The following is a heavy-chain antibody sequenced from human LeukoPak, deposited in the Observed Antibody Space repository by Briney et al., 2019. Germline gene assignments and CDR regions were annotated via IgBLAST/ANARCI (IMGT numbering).Heavy chain of an antibody. CDR2: ISVYNGNT. Sequence: ASVKVSCKASGYTFTSYGISWVRQAPGQGLEWMGWISVYNGNTNYAQKLQGRVTMTTDTSTSTAYMELRSLRSDDTAVYYCAGSHPLGSNNDYYTPFDYWGQGSLVTVSS. J-gene: IGHJ4*02. V-gene: IGHV1-18*01. CDR3: AGSHPLGSNNDYYTPFDY. D-gene: IGHD3-3*01. CDR1: GYTFTSYG.